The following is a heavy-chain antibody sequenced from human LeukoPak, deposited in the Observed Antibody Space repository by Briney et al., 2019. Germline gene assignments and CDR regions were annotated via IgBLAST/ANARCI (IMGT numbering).Heavy chain of an antibody. CDR2: ISSSSYI. D-gene: IGHD3-10*01. CDR1: GFTFSSYS. V-gene: IGHV3-21*01. J-gene: IGHJ3*02. CDR3: ASEPIRGAFDI. Sequence: PGGSLRLSCAASGFTFSSYSMNWVRQAPGKGLEWVSSISSSSYIYYADSVKGRFTISRDNAKNSLYLQMNSLRAEDTAVYYCASEPIRGAFDIWGQGTMVTVSS.